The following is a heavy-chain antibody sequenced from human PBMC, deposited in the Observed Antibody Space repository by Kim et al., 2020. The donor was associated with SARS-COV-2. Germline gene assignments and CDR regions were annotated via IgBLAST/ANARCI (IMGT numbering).Heavy chain of an antibody. V-gene: IGHV4-39*01. CDR1: GGSISSSSYY. J-gene: IGHJ1*01. CDR3: ASPGMATIEYFQH. Sequence: SETLSLTCTVSGGSISSSSYYWGWIRQPPGKGLEWIGSIYYSGSTYYNPSLKSRVTISVDTSKNQFSLKLSSVTAADTAVYYCASPGMATIEYFQHWGQGTLVTVSS. D-gene: IGHD5-12*01. CDR2: IYYSGST.